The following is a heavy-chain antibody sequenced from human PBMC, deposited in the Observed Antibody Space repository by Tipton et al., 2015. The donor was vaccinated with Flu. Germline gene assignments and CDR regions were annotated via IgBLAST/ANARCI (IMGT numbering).Heavy chain of an antibody. D-gene: IGHD6-13*01. CDR3: AKTTFRGIAAAGTFDY. CDR1: GFTFDDYA. J-gene: IGHJ4*02. CDR2: ISWNSGSI. V-gene: IGHV3-9*01. Sequence: SLRLSCAASGFTFDDYAMHWVRQAPGKGLEWVSGISWNSGSIGYADSVKGRFTISRDNAKNSLYLQMNSLRAEDTALYYCAKTTFRGIAAAGTFDYWGQGTLVTASS.